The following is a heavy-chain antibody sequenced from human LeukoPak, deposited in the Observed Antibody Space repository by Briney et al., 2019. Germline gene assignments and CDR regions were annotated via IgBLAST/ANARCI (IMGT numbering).Heavy chain of an antibody. CDR1: GFTFSSYA. D-gene: IGHD3-10*01. CDR3: ERDLLWFGESSVDY. CDR2: ISYDGSNK. V-gene: IGHV3-30-3*01. J-gene: IGHJ4*02. Sequence: PGRSLRLSCAASGFTFSSYAMHWVRQAPGKGLEWVAVISYDGSNKYYADSVKGRFTISRDNSKNTLYLQMNSLRAEDTAVYYCERDLLWFGESSVDYWGQGTLVTVSS.